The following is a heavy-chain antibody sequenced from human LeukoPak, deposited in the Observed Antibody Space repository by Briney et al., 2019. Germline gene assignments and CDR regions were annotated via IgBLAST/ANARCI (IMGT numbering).Heavy chain of an antibody. V-gene: IGHV1-69*01. CDR2: IIPIFGTA. J-gene: IGHJ5*02. Sequence: GSSVKVSCKASGGTFSSYAISWVRQAPGQGLEWMGGIIPIFGTANYAQKFRGRVTITADESTSTAYMELSSLRSEDTAVYYCARGALRSNWFDPWGQGTLVTVSS. D-gene: IGHD4-17*01. CDR3: ARGALRSNWFDP. CDR1: GGTFSSYA.